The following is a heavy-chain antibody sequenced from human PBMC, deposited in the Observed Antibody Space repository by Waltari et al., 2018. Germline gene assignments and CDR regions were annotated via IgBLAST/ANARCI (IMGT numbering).Heavy chain of an antibody. V-gene: IGHV7-4-1*02. D-gene: IGHD3-3*01. Sequence: QVQLVQSGSELKKPGASVKVSCKASGSTFTSYAMNWVRQAPGQGLEWMGWINTNTGNPTYAQGFTGRFVFSLDTSVSTAYLQISSLKAEDTAVYYCARGLRFLEWPPLPNDAFDIWGQGTMVTVSS. CDR3: ARGLRFLEWPPLPNDAFDI. CDR2: INTNTGNP. CDR1: GSTFTSYA. J-gene: IGHJ3*02.